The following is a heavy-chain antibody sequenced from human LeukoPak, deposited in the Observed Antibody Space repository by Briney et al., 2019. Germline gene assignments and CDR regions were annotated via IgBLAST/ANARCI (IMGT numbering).Heavy chain of an antibody. J-gene: IGHJ3*02. V-gene: IGHV3-23*01. CDR1: GFIFNNYA. CDR3: ARDRTDDYDYGALNI. D-gene: IGHD3-16*01. CDR2: ITGRGDRS. Sequence: GGSLRLSCAASGFIFNNYAMSWVRQAPGKGLEWVSAITGRGDRSYYGDFVKGRFTIARENSNNTLLLQMNSLRAEDTALYYCARDRTDDYDYGALNIWGQETMVTVSS.